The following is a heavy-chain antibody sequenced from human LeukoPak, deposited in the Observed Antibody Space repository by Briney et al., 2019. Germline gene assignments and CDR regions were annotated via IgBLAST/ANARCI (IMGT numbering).Heavy chain of an antibody. CDR1: EGTFSSYA. CDR3: ARERDCSSTSCYDP. Sequence: SVKVSCKASEGTFSSYAISWVRQAPGQGLEWMGRIIPIFGTANYAQKFQGRVTITTDESTSTAYMELSSLRSEDTAVYYCARERDCSSTSCYDPWGQGTLVTVSS. CDR2: IIPIFGTA. V-gene: IGHV1-69*05. J-gene: IGHJ5*02. D-gene: IGHD2-2*01.